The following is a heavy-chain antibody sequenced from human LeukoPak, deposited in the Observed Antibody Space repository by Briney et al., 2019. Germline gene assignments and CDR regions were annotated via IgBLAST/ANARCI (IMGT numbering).Heavy chain of an antibody. CDR2: IYYSGST. CDR3: ARAVRYGHGWFDP. J-gene: IGHJ5*02. V-gene: IGHV4-59*01. CDR1: GGSISSYY. Sequence: KPSETLSLTCTVSGGSISSYYWSWIRQPPGKGLEWIGYIYYSGSTNYNPSLKSRVTISVDTSKNQFSLKLSSVTAADTAVYYCARAVRYGHGWFDPWGQGTLVTVSS. D-gene: IGHD3-10*02.